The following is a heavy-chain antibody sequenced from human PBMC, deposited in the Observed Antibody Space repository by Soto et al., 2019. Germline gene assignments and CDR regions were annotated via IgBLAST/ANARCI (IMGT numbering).Heavy chain of an antibody. CDR3: ARDGLIAALYYFDY. D-gene: IGHD2-21*01. Sequence: GGSLRLSCAASGFTFSSYAMHWVRQAPGKGLEWVAVISYDGSNKYYADSVKGRFTISRDNSKNTLYLQMNSLRAEDTAVYYCARDGLIAALYYFDYWGQGTLVTVSS. CDR2: ISYDGSNK. V-gene: IGHV3-30-3*01. CDR1: GFTFSSYA. J-gene: IGHJ4*02.